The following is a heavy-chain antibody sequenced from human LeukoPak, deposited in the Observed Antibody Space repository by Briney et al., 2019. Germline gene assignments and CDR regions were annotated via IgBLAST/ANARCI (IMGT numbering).Heavy chain of an antibody. D-gene: IGHD3-22*01. V-gene: IGHV4-30-2*01. CDR3: ARIDSSGYDMGFLGAFDI. CDR2: IYHSGST. J-gene: IGHJ3*02. Sequence: SETLSLTCTVSGGSISSGGYYWSWIRQPPGKGLEWIGYIYHSGSTYYNPSLKSRVTISVDRSKNQFSLKLSSVTAADTAVYYCARIDSSGYDMGFLGAFDIWGQGTMVTVSS. CDR1: GGSISSGGYY.